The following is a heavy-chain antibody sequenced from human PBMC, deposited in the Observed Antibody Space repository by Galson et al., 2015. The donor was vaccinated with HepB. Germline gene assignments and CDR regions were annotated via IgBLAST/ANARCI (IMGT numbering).Heavy chain of an antibody. D-gene: IGHD2-15*01. CDR3: AKEWGFGYCSGGSCYSAWYFDL. V-gene: IGHV3-23*01. Sequence: SLRLSCAASGFTFSSYAMSWVRQAPGKGLEWVSAISGSGGSTYYADSVKGRFTISRDNSKNTLYLQMNSLRAEDTAVYYCAKEWGFGYCSGGSCYSAWYFDLWGRGTLVTVSS. J-gene: IGHJ2*01. CDR1: GFTFSSYA. CDR2: ISGSGGST.